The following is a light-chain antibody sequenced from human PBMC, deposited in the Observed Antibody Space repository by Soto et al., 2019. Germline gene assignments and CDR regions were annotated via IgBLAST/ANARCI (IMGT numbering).Light chain of an antibody. J-gene: IGLJ1*01. CDR1: NIGRKT. CDR2: RDK. V-gene: IGLV3-9*01. CDR3: HVWDSNTEV. Sequence: SYELTQPLSVSVALEQTARITCEGNNIGRKTVHWYQQRSGQAPVVVIYRDKYRPSGIPERFSGSNSGNTATLTISRAQAGDEADYYCHVWDSNTEVFGTGTKLTVL.